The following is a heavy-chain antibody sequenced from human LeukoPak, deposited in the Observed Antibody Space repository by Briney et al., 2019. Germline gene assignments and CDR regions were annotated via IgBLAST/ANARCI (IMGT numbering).Heavy chain of an antibody. Sequence: EWMGIIYPGDSDTRYSPSFQGQVTISADKSISTAYLQWSSLKASDTAMYYCARRSGGFDYWGQGTLVTVSS. D-gene: IGHD6-19*01. J-gene: IGHJ4*02. V-gene: IGHV5-51*01. CDR3: ARRSGGFDY. CDR2: IYPGDSDT.